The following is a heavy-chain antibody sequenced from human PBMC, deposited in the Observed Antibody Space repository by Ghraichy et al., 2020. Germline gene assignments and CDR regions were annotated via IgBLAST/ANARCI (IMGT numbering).Heavy chain of an antibody. D-gene: IGHD5-12*01. CDR2: ISYDGTNK. V-gene: IGHV3-30-3*01. CDR3: ARDFNVDIVVTKRIDH. CDR1: GFTFSSYA. J-gene: IGHJ4*02. Sequence: WGSLRLSCAASGFTFSSYAMHWVRQAPGKGLEWVAVISYDGTNKYYADSVKGRFTISRDNSKKTLSLQMRSLRAEDTAMYYCARDFNVDIVVTKRIDHWGQGTLVTVSS.